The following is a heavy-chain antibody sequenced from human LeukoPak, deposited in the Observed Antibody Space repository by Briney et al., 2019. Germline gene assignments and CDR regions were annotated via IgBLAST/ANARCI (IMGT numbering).Heavy chain of an antibody. V-gene: IGHV3-23*01. Sequence: GGSLRLSCAASGFTFSSYAMTWVRQAPGMGLEWVSTISGNGESTYFGDSVKGRFSISRDPSKNTLHLQMNSLRVEDTAVYFCAKNGNDHHRGRYFQHWGQGTLVTVSS. CDR1: GFTFSSYA. D-gene: IGHD6-19*01. CDR2: ISGNGEST. J-gene: IGHJ1*01. CDR3: AKNGNDHHRGRYFQH.